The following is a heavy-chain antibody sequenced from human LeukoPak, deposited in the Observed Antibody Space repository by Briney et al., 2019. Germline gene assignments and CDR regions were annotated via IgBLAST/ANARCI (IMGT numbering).Heavy chain of an antibody. CDR3: ARRIVY. CDR1: GGSMNNYY. D-gene: IGHD2/OR15-2a*01. Sequence: SETLSLTCTVSGGSMNNYYWNWIRQPAGKGLEWIGHIYSSGSTNYNPSLKSRVTMSIDTSKNQFFLKLSSVTAADTAVYYCARRIVYWGQGTLVTVSS. J-gene: IGHJ4*02. CDR2: IYSSGST. V-gene: IGHV4-4*07.